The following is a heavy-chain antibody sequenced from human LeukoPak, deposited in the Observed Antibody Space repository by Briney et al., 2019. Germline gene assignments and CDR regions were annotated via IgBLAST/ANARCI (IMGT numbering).Heavy chain of an antibody. CDR3: AKGRDFWSGYLWFDP. CDR1: GFTFNAYA. J-gene: IGHJ5*02. D-gene: IGHD3-3*01. V-gene: IGHV3-23*01. CDR2: ISVTGGST. Sequence: GALRLSCAASGFTFNAYAMSWVRQAPGKGLQWVSGISVTGGSTYYADSVKGRFTISRDNSKNTLYLQMNSLRAEDTAVYYCAKGRDFWSGYLWFDPWGQGTLVTVSS.